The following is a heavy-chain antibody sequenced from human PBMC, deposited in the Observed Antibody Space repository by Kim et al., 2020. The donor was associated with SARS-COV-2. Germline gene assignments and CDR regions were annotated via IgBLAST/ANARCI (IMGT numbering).Heavy chain of an antibody. CDR3: ARVLGSGNDRGLDY. V-gene: IGHV3-11*04. CDR1: GFTFSDFY. CDR2: ISTVGAAK. J-gene: IGHJ4*02. D-gene: IGHD5-12*01. Sequence: GGSLRLSCAASGFTFSDFYMSWIRQAPGKGLEWVSYISTVGAAKYYGDPVTGRFTISRDNAKKSLYVQMNSLRAEDTAVYYCARVLGSGNDRGLDYWGPG.